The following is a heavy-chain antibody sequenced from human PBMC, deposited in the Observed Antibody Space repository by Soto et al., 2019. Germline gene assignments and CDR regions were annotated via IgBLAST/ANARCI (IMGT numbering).Heavy chain of an antibody. CDR3: AKSYCGGDCYPATPYYFDY. D-gene: IGHD2-21*02. J-gene: IGHJ4*02. V-gene: IGHV3-23*01. CDR1: GFTFSSYA. Sequence: GGSLRLSCAASGFTFSSYAMSWVRQAPGKGLEWVSAISGSGGSTYYADSVKGRFTISSDNSKNTLYLQMNSLRAEDTAVYYCAKSYCGGDCYPATPYYFDYWGQGTLVTVSS. CDR2: ISGSGGST.